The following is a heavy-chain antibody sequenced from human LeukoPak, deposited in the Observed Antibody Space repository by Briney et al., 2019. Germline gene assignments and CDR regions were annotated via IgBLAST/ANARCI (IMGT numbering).Heavy chain of an antibody. Sequence: SETLSLTRTVSGDSINSYYWNWIPQPPGKGLEWIGYIHYGENTNYNPSLKSRVTISLDTSRKFFSLNLSSVTAADTAVYYCARDLHLGWFDSWGQGTLVHVSS. V-gene: IGHV4-59*01. CDR3: ARDLHLGWFDS. D-gene: IGHD7-27*01. CDR1: GDSINSYY. J-gene: IGHJ5*01. CDR2: IHYGENT.